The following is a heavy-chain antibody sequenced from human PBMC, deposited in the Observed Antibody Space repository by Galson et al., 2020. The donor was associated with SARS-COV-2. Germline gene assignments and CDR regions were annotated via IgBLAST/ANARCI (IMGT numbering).Heavy chain of an antibody. D-gene: IGHD3-3*01. CDR1: GGSISSSSYY. CDR2: IYYSGST. V-gene: IGHV4-39*07. Sequence: SETLSLTCTVSGGSISSSSYYWGWIRQPPGKGLEWIGSIYYSGSTYYNPSLKSRVTISVDTSKNQFSLKLSSVTAADTAVYYCARDCQYYDFWRGLGWFDPWGQGTLVTV. J-gene: IGHJ5*02. CDR3: ARDCQYYDFWRGLGWFDP.